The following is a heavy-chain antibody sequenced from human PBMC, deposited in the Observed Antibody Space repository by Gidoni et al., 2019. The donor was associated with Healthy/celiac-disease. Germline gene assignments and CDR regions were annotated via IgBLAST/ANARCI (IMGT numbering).Heavy chain of an antibody. D-gene: IGHD3-9*01. CDR1: GFTFDDYA. J-gene: IGHJ6*02. CDR3: AKDTQKGGYDILTGYSYYYYGMDV. Sequence: EVQLVESGGGLVQPGRSLRLSCAASGFTFDDYAMHWVRHAPGKGLEWVSGISWNSGSIGYADSVKGRFTISRDNAKNSLYLQMNSLRAEDTALYYCAKDTQKGGYDILTGYSYYYYGMDVWGQGTTVTVSS. V-gene: IGHV3-9*01. CDR2: ISWNSGSI.